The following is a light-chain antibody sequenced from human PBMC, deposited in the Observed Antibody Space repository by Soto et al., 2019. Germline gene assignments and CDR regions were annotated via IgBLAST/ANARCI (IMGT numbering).Light chain of an antibody. J-gene: IGKJ1*01. Sequence: QMTQCPASLSASVGDRITITCRASQSASTFLALYQQKPGQAPKLLIYDASTLQSGVPSRFSASGSGTEFALTISGLQPDDFAVYYCRQYDRYAVTFGQGTKVDIK. CDR1: QSASTF. CDR2: DAS. CDR3: RQYDRYAVT. V-gene: IGKV1-5*01.